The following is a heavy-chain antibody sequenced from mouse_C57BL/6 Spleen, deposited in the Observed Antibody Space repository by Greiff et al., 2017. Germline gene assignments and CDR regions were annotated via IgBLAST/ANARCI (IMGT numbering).Heavy chain of an antibody. D-gene: IGHD2-2*01. CDR1: GYTFTSYW. V-gene: IGHV1-64*01. CDR3: VKRGSPVHDDGYDGERPYYAMYY. J-gene: IGHJ4*01. Sequence: QVHVKQPGAELVKPGASVKLSCKASGYTFTSYWMHWVKQRPGQGLEWIGMIHPNSGSTNYNEKFKSKATLTVDTSSSTAYMQPSSLTSDDSAVFAYVKRGSPVHDDGYDGERPYYAMYYWGQGTSVTVSS. CDR2: IHPNSGST.